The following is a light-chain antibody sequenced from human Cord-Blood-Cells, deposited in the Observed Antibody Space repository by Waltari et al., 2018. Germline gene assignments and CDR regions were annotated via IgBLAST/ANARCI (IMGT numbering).Light chain of an antibody. CDR3: QQSYSTPLT. V-gene: IGKV1-39*01. CDR2: AAS. CDR1: QSISSY. Sequence: DIQMTQTSSSLSASVGDRVTITCRASQSISSYLNWYQQKPGKPPKLLIYAASSWQSGVPSRFSGSGSGTDFTLTISSLQPEDFATYYCQQSYSTPLTFGGGTKVEIK. J-gene: IGKJ4*01.